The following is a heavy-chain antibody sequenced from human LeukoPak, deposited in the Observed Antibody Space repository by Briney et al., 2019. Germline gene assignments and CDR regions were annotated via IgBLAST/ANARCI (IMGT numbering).Heavy chain of an antibody. CDR2: ISTYNGET. CDR1: GYTFSNYG. D-gene: IGHD2-2*01. Sequence: ASVKVSCMASGYTFSNYGISWVRQAPGQGLQWMGWISTYNGETNYAQKLQGRVTMTTDTSTSTAYMELRSLRFDDAAVYYCARDPSDCSSTSCHAAFDIWGQGTMVTVSS. V-gene: IGHV1-18*01. CDR3: ARDPSDCSSTSCHAAFDI. J-gene: IGHJ3*02.